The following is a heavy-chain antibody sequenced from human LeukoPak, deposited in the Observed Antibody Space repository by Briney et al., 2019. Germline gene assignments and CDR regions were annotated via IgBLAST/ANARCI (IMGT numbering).Heavy chain of an antibody. V-gene: IGHV3-74*01. Sequence: GGSLRLSCAASGFTFSSSYMHWVRQAPGKGLVWVSRIKGDGSLTSYADFVKGRFTISRDNAKNTLYLQMNSLRAGDTAVYFCARDQRPGWFDPWGQGTLVTVSS. CDR3: ARDQRPGWFDP. J-gene: IGHJ5*02. CDR2: IKGDGSLT. CDR1: GFTFSSSY.